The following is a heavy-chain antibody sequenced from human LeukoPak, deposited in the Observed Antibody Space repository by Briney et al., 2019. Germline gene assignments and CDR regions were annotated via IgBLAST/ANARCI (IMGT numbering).Heavy chain of an antibody. J-gene: IGHJ4*01. Sequence: PGGSLRLSCAASGFTFSSYGMHWVRQPPGKGLEWVAFIQFDGSNKYYADSVMGRFTVSRDNSKNTLYLQMHSLRTEATAVYYFANLRYGCELIDDWGQGTLATVSS. V-gene: IGHV3-30*02. D-gene: IGHD1-26*01. CDR1: GFTFSSYG. CDR3: ANLRYGCELIDD. CDR2: IQFDGSNK.